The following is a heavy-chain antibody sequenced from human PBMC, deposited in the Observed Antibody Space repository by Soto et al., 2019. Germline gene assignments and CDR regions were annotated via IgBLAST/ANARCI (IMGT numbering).Heavy chain of an antibody. CDR1: GYTFTNYH. CDR2: INAGGGST. V-gene: IGHV1-46*01. Sequence: QVELIQSGAEVKKPGASVKVSCRASGYTFTNYHIHWVRQAPGQGLEWMGIINAGGGSTYYAQKLQGRVTVTRDTSTSTVYMELSSLRFEDTAVYYCARDRWGHPLDSWGQGTLVTVSS. J-gene: IGHJ4*02. CDR3: ARDRWGHPLDS. D-gene: IGHD3-16*01.